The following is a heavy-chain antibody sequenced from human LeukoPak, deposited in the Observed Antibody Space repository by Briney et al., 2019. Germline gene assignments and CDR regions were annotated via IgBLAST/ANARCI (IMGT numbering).Heavy chain of an antibody. J-gene: IGHJ4*02. CDR2: IYYSGST. V-gene: IGHV4-59*08. CDR3: ARARSWGDYFY. CDR1: GGSISSYY. D-gene: IGHD4-17*01. Sequence: PSETLSLTCTVSGGSISSYYWSWIRQPPGKGLEWIGYIYYSGSTNYNPSLKSRVTISVDTSKNQFSLKLSSVTAADTAVYYCARARSWGDYFYWGQGTLVTVSS.